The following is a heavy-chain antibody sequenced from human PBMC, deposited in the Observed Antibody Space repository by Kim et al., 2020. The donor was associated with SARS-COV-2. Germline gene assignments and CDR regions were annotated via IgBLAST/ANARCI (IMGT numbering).Heavy chain of an antibody. V-gene: IGHV4-34*01. J-gene: IGHJ6*02. CDR3: ARRRIAAATYYYYGMDV. D-gene: IGHD6-13*01. Sequence: LKSRVTISVDTSKNQCSLKRSSVTAADTAVYYCARRRIAAATYYYYGMDVWGQGTTVTVSS.